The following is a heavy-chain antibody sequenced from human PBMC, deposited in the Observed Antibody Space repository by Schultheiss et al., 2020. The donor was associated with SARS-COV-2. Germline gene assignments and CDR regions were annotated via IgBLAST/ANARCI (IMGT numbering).Heavy chain of an antibody. CDR3: ARGSGTTTSEVWFDP. D-gene: IGHD1-7*01. V-gene: IGHV4-61*01. CDR1: GGSVNSGSYY. Sequence: SETLSLTCTVSGGSVNSGSYYWTWIRQPPGKGLEWIGHIFYSGSTSYNPSLKSRVTISVDTSKNQFSLKLSSVTAADTAVYYCARGSGTTTSEVWFDPWGQGTLVTVSS. CDR2: IFYSGST. J-gene: IGHJ5*02.